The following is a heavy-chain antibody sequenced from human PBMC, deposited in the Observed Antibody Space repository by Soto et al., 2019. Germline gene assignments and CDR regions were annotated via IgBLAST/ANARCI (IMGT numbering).Heavy chain of an antibody. Sequence: GGSLRLSCAASGFTFDDYGVHWVRQGPGKGLEWVSGISRNSGSIGYADSVKGRFTISRDNAKNSLYLQMNSLRAEDTALYYCARFRGASDIWGKGTRVTVPS. CDR1: GFTFDDYG. J-gene: IGHJ6*04. CDR3: ARFRGASDI. D-gene: IGHD1-26*01. V-gene: IGHV3-9*01. CDR2: ISRNSGSI.